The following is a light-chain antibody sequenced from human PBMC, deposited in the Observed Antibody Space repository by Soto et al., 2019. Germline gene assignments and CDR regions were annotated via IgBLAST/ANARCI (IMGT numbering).Light chain of an antibody. CDR3: QQYEA. CDR1: QSVNSNY. V-gene: IGKV3-20*01. Sequence: EIVLTQSPGTLSLSPGERATLSCRASQSVNSNYLAWYQQKPGQAPRLLIYDGSNRATGIPARFSGSGSGKDFTLTISSLEPEDFAVYYCQQYEAFGQGTKVDIK. J-gene: IGKJ1*01. CDR2: DGS.